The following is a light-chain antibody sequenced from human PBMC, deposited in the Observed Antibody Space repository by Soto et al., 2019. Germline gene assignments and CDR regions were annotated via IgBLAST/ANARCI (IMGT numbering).Light chain of an antibody. J-gene: IGLJ2*01. V-gene: IGLV1-44*01. CDR3: AAWADSLNGVL. CDR2: NNS. CDR1: SSNIGKNT. Sequence: QSVLTQPPSASGTPGQSVTISCSGSSSNIGKNTVHRYQQLPRTAPKLLIKNNSHRHLVVPDRFSGSESGTSAALVLSGLRSEYEADYYCAAWADSLNGVLFGGGTKLTVL.